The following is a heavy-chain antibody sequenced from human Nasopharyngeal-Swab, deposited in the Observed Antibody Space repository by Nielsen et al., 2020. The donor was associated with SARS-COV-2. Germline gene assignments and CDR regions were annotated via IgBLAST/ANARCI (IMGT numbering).Heavy chain of an antibody. D-gene: IGHD3-22*01. CDR2: IYYSGST. CDR3: ARQSWAGYYYDSSGYMDV. J-gene: IGHJ6*04. Sequence: IRERRGQGLERIGYIYYSGSTYYNPSLKSRVTISVDTSKNQFSLKLSSVTAADTAVYYCARQSWAGYYYDSSGYMDVWGKGTTVTVSS. V-gene: IGHV4-31*02.